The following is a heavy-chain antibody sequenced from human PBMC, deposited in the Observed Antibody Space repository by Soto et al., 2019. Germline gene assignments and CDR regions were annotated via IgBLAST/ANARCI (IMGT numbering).Heavy chain of an antibody. V-gene: IGHV1-18*01. J-gene: IGHJ4*02. Sequence: QVPLVQSGAEVKKPGASVKVSCKTSGFNFFNYGYTWVRQAPGQGLEWVGCIRAFSGRKDYAPKFQGRVTLTADTSTSTAYMELGSLTSDDPAVYYCARTSSTADFEGGGQGTLVTVSS. CDR2: IRAFSGRK. CDR3: ARTSSTADFEG. CDR1: GFNFFNYG. D-gene: IGHD1-26*01.